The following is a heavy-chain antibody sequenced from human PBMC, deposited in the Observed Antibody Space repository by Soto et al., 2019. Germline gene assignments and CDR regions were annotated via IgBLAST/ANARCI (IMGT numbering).Heavy chain of an antibody. Sequence: PGGSLRLSCAASGFTFSSYAMSWVRQAPGKGLEWVSAISGSGGSTYYADSVKGRFTISRDNSKNTLYLQMNSLRAEDTAVYYCAKLPPSVAGIDPGSDAFDIWGQGTMVTVSS. CDR2: ISGSGGST. CDR1: GFTFSSYA. D-gene: IGHD6-19*01. V-gene: IGHV3-23*01. CDR3: AKLPPSVAGIDPGSDAFDI. J-gene: IGHJ3*02.